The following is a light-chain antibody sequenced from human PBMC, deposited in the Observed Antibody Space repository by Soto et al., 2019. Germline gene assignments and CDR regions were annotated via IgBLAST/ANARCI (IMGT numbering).Light chain of an antibody. V-gene: IGLV1-40*01. CDR1: SSNIGAGYD. Sequence: QPVLTQPPSVSGAPGQRVTISCTGSSSNIGAGYDVHWYQQLPGTAPKLLIYGNNNRPSGVPDRFSGSKSGTSASLAITGLQTEDEADYYCQSYDSSLREVFGGGTKLTVL. J-gene: IGLJ3*02. CDR3: QSYDSSLREV. CDR2: GNN.